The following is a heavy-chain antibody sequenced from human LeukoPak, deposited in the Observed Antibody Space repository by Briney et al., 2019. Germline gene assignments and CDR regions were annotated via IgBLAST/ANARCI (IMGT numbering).Heavy chain of an antibody. D-gene: IGHD5-12*01. CDR1: GFTFSSYS. Sequence: PGGSLRLSCAASGFTFSSYSMNWVRQAPGKGLEWVSSISSSSSYIYYADSVKGRFTISRDNAKNSLYLQMNSLRAEDTAVYYCARDPPDIVATSFDYWGQGTLVTVSS. J-gene: IGHJ4*02. V-gene: IGHV3-21*01. CDR3: ARDPPDIVATSFDY. CDR2: ISSSSSYI.